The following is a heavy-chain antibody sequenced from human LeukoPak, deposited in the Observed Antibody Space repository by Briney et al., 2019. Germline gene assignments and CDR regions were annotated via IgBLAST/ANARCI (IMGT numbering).Heavy chain of an antibody. CDR3: ARQANDYGGNSGAFDI. CDR2: IYPGDSDT. J-gene: IGHJ3*02. D-gene: IGHD4-23*01. Sequence: GESLKISCKGSGYSFTSYWIGWVRQMLGKGLEWMGIIYPGDSDTRYSPSFQGQVTISADKSISTAYLQWSSLKASDTAMYYCARQANDYGGNSGAFDIWGQGTMVTVSS. CDR1: GYSFTSYW. V-gene: IGHV5-51*01.